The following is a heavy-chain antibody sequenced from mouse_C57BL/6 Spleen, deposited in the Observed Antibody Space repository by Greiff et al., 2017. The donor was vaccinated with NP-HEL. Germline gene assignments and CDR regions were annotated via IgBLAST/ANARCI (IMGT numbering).Heavy chain of an antibody. CDR1: GYTFTDYF. J-gene: IGHJ4*01. D-gene: IGHD4-1*01. CDR2: INPYNGGT. V-gene: IGHV1-19*01. Sequence: VQLQQPGPVLVKPGASVKMSCKASGYTFTDYFMNWVKQSLGKSLEWIGDINPYNGGTSYNQKFKGKATLTVDKSSSTAYMELNSLTCEDSAVNSCASARTGAYDYAMDYWGQGTSVTVSS. CDR3: ASARTGAYDYAMDY.